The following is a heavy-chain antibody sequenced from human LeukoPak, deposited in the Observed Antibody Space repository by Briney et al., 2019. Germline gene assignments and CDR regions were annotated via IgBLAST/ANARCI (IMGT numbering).Heavy chain of an antibody. V-gene: IGHV3-74*01. CDR1: GFTFSGYW. D-gene: IGHD2-8*01. Sequence: GGSLRLSCAASGFTFSGYWMHWVRHAPGKGLVWVSRINSDGSDTTYADSVKGRFTISRDNAKNTLYLQMNSLRAEDTAVYYCAKPYNGLDYWGQGTLVTVSS. J-gene: IGHJ4*02. CDR3: AKPYNGLDY. CDR2: INSDGSDT.